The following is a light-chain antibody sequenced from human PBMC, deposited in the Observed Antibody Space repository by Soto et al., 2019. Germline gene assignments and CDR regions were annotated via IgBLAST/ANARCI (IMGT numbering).Light chain of an antibody. Sequence: IVMTQSQDSVAMSRCERATINCKSSRSVLYHSNNKNYLAWYQQKPGQPPKLLIYWASTRESGVPDRFSGGGSGTDFTLTISSLQAEDVAVYYCQQYYSTPLTFGGGCKVDIK. J-gene: IGKJ4*01. CDR1: RSVLYHSNNKNY. CDR2: WAS. V-gene: IGKV4-1*01. CDR3: QQYYSTPLT.